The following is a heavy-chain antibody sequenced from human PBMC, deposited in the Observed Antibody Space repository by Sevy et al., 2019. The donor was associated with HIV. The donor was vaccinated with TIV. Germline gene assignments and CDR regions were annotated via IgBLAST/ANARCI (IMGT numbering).Heavy chain of an antibody. CDR2: ISYDGSNK. V-gene: IGHV3-30*04. CDR1: GFTFSSYA. CDR3: ARDPTYYGWPFDY. J-gene: IGHJ4*02. D-gene: IGHD3-10*01. Sequence: GGSLRLSCAASGFTFSSYAMHWVRQAPGKGLEWVAVISYDGSNKYYADSVKGRFTISRDNSKNTLYLQMNSLRAEDTAVHYCARDPTYYGWPFDYWGQGTLVTVSS.